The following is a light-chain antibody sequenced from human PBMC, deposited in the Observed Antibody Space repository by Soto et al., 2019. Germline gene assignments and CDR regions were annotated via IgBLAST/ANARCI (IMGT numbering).Light chain of an antibody. CDR2: NAS. CDR1: QSVRTTY. V-gene: IGKV3-20*01. J-gene: IGKJ5*01. Sequence: DIVSTQSPGTLSLSPGERATLSCRASQSVRTTYLAWYQQKPGQAPRLLIYNASNRTTGIPDRFSGSGSGTDFTLTISRLEPEDFAVYYCQQYARPPFAFGQGTRLEIK. CDR3: QQYARPPFA.